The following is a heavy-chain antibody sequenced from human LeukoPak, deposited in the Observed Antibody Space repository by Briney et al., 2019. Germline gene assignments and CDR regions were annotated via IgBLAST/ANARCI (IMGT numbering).Heavy chain of an antibody. CDR3: ARGFRLSAIEDWFDP. D-gene: IGHD2-2*02. Sequence: ASVKVSCKASGYTFTAYYVHWVRQAPGQGLEWMGWITPNSGGTKYAQKFQGRVTMTRDTSISTAYMELSGLRSDDTAVYYCARGFRLSAIEDWFDPWGQGTLVAVSS. CDR2: ITPNSGGT. CDR1: GYTFTAYY. V-gene: IGHV1-2*02. J-gene: IGHJ5*02.